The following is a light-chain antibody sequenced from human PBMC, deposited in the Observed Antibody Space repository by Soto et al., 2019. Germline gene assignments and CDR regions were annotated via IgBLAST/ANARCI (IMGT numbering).Light chain of an antibody. J-gene: IGLJ3*02. CDR2: SND. Sequence: LAQPPSASGTPGQRVTISCSGSSSNIGSNTVNWYQQVPGTAPKLLIYSNDRRPSGVPDRFSGSKSGASASLAISGLQSEDEADYYCAAWDDRLNGRLFGGGTKLTVL. CDR1: SSNIGSNT. V-gene: IGLV1-44*01. CDR3: AAWDDRLNGRL.